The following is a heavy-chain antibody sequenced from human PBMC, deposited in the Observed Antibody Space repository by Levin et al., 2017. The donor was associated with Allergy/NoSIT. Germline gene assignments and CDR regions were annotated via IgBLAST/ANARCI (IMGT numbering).Heavy chain of an antibody. D-gene: IGHD1-26*01. CDR1: GFTVSSNY. CDR2: IYSGGST. CDR3: ARDIRELEWELLTPRGDWYFDL. V-gene: IGHV3-53*01. J-gene: IGHJ2*01. Sequence: QSGGSLRLSCAASGFTVSSNYMSWVRQAPGKGLEWVSVIYSGGSTYYADSVKGRFTISRDNSKNTLYLQMNSLRAEDTAVYYCARDIRELEWELLTPRGDWYFDLWGRGTLVTVSS.